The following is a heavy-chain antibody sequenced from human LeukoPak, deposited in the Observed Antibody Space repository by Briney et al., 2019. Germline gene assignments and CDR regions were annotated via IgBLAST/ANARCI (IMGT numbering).Heavy chain of an antibody. Sequence: ASVKVSCKASGYTFTSYGISWVRQAPGQGLEWMGWISAYNGNTNYAQKLQGRVTMTTDTSTSTAYMELRSLRSDDTAVYYCAXAXNYXGSGSYRNWFDPWGQGTLVTVSS. V-gene: IGHV1-18*01. J-gene: IGHJ5*02. CDR3: AXAXNYXGSGSYRNWFDP. CDR1: GYTFTSYG. D-gene: IGHD3-10*01. CDR2: ISAYNGNT.